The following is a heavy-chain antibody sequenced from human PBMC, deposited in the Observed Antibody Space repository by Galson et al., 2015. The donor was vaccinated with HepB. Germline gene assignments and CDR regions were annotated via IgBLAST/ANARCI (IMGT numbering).Heavy chain of an antibody. J-gene: IGHJ6*02. CDR3: ARRGEDYGDASYYYYSMDV. CDR1: GGTSNSYT. V-gene: IGHV1-69*02. Sequence: SVKVSCKASGGTSNSYTFTWVRQAPGQGLEWVGRITPVLGITNYAQKLQGRVTITASKSTRTTYMELSSLRSEDTAIYYCARRGEDYGDASYYYYSMDVWGQGTTVTVSS. D-gene: IGHD4-17*01. CDR2: ITPVLGIT.